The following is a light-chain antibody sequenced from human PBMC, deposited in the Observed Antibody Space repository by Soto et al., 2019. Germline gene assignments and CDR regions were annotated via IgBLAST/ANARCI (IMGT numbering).Light chain of an antibody. CDR1: SSDVGGYNY. J-gene: IGLJ1*01. V-gene: IGLV2-8*01. CDR3: SSYAGSSNV. CDR2: EVN. Sequence: HSVLTQPPSASGFPGQSVAISCTGTSSDVGGYNYVSWYQQHPGKAPKLMIYEVNKRPSGVPDRFSGSKSGNTASLTVSGLQAEDEADYYCSSYAGSSNVFGTGTKVTVL.